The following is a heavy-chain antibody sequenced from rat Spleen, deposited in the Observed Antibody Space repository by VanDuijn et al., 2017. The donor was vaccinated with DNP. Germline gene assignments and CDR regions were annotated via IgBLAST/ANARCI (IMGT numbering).Heavy chain of an antibody. D-gene: IGHD5-1*01. CDR2: ISSSSSYI. J-gene: IGHJ2*01. CDR1: GFTFSNYG. CDR3: ATNWPSAGYYFDY. Sequence: EVQLVKSGGGLVQPGRSLKLSCLASGFTFSNYGMNWIRQAPGKGLEWVASISSSSSYIYYADTVKGRFTISRENAKNTLYLQMTSLRSEDTALYYCATNWPSAGYYFDYWGQGVMVTVSS. V-gene: IGHV5-34*01.